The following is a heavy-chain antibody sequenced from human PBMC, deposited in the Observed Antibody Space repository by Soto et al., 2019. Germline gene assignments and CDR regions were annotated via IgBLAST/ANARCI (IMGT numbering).Heavy chain of an antibody. CDR1: GFTFSSYI. CDR3: AKDRGGSGWPEFEC. CDR2: ITAYVGGT. D-gene: IGHD6-19*01. V-gene: IGHV3-23*01. J-gene: IGHJ4*01. Sequence: WGSLRLSCTASGFTFSSYIMNWVRQGPGKGLEWISTITAYVGGTFYADSVKGRFTISRDNSKNTLYLQMDNLRAEDTALYYCAKDRGGSGWPEFECWGHGTKVSVSA.